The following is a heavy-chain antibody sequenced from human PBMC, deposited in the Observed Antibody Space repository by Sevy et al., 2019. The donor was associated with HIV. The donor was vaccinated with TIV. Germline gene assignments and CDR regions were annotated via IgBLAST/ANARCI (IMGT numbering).Heavy chain of an antibody. CDR1: GFTFSSHW. CDR3: TRGRSGTYGWFDP. CDR2: LNGDGSSA. J-gene: IGHJ5*02. D-gene: IGHD6-19*01. Sequence: PGGSLRLSCAASGFTFSSHWMHWVRQAPGKGLVWVSRLNGDGSSASYADFVKGRFTISRDNGKNTVYLQISSLTADDTAVYYCTRGRSGTYGWFDPWGQGTLVTVSS. V-gene: IGHV3-74*01.